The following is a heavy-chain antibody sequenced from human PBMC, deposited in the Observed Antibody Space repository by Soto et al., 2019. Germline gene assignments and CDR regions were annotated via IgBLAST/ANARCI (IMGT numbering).Heavy chain of an antibody. J-gene: IGHJ6*02. Sequence: GGSLRLSCAASGFTFSSYAMSWVRQAPGKGLEWVSYITSSSSTTYYADSVKGRFTISRDNAENSLYLQMNSLRDEDTAVYYCVRDKYYDIVTGYRDSGMDVWGQGTTVTVSS. CDR2: ITSSSSTT. D-gene: IGHD3-9*01. CDR1: GFTFSSYA. V-gene: IGHV3-48*02. CDR3: VRDKYYDIVTGYRDSGMDV.